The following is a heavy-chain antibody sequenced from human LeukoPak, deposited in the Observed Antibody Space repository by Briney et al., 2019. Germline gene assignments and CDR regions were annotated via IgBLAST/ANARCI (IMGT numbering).Heavy chain of an antibody. J-gene: IGHJ6*03. CDR3: ARVTGGNWNYYYSYMDV. Sequence: SQTPSLTCAVYGVSLTGYYSGWIRQPPEEGVEWIWETTHRGSTNYTPPLKSRVTISVDTSKNNFSLRLSSVTAADTAVYYCARVTGGNWNYYYSYMDVWGKGTTVTVSS. V-gene: IGHV4-34*01. CDR1: GVSLTGYY. D-gene: IGHD1-1*01. CDR2: TTHRGST.